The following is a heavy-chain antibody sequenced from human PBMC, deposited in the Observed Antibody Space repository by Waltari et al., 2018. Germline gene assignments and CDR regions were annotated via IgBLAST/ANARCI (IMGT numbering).Heavy chain of an antibody. V-gene: IGHV4-61*02. CDR2: IYTSGVP. CDR3: ASSHDYGDYGLGAFDI. J-gene: IGHJ3*02. D-gene: IGHD4-17*01. Sequence: QVQLQESGPGLVKPSQTLSLTCTVSGGSISSGSYYWSWIRQPAGKGLEWIGRIYTSGVPNYNPSLKSRVTRSVDTSKNQFSLKLSSVTAADTAVYYCASSHDYGDYGLGAFDIWGQGTMVTVSS. CDR1: GGSISSGSYY.